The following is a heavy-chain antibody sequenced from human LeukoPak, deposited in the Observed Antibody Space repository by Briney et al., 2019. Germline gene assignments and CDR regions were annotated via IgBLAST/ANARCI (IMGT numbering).Heavy chain of an antibody. Sequence: GASVKVSCKASGYTFTSYDINWVRQATGQGLEWMGGIIPIFGTANYAQKFQGRVTITTDESTSTAYMELSSLRSEDTAVYYCARVRLGTIFDYWGQGTLVTVSS. V-gene: IGHV1-69*05. CDR2: IIPIFGTA. J-gene: IGHJ4*02. CDR1: GYTFTSYD. CDR3: ARVRLGTIFDY. D-gene: IGHD7-27*01.